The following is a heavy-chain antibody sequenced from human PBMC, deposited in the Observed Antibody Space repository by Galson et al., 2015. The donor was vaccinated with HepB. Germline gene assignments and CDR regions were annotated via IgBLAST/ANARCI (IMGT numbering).Heavy chain of an antibody. D-gene: IGHD3-22*01. Sequence: SVKVSCKASGGTFSSYAISWVRQAPGQGLEWMGGIIPIFGTANYAQKFQGRVTITADESTSTAYMELSSLRSEDTAVYYCARVKGYDSSGYYGFFLERSSRNYYYYYMDVWGKGTTVTVSS. J-gene: IGHJ6*03. CDR2: IIPIFGTA. CDR1: GGTFSSYA. V-gene: IGHV1-69*13. CDR3: ARVKGYDSSGYYGFFLERSSRNYYYYYMDV.